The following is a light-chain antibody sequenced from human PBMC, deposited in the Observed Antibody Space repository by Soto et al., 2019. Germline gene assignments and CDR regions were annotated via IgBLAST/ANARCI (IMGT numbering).Light chain of an antibody. J-gene: IGLJ2*01. V-gene: IGLV3-27*01. CDR3: YSAVDNNVV. Sequence: SYELTQPSSVSVSPGQTARITCSGDVLAKKYARWLQQKAGQAPVVGINKDTERPSGIPERFSGYSSGTTVTLTISGAQAEDEADYYCYSAVDNNVVFGEATKLTVL. CDR1: VLAKKY. CDR2: KDT.